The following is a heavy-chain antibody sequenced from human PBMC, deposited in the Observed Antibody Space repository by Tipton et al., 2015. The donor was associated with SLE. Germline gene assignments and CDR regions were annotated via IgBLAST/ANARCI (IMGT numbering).Heavy chain of an antibody. CDR2: IYTSGST. CDR1: GGSISSYY. D-gene: IGHD2-2*01. V-gene: IGHV4-4*07. J-gene: IGHJ5*02. Sequence: TLSLTCTVSGGSISSYYWSWIRQPAGKGLDWIGRIYTSGSTNYNPSLKSRVTMSVDTSKNQFSLKLSSVTAADTAVYYCARCSKWFDPWGQGTLVTVSS. CDR3: ARCSKWFDP.